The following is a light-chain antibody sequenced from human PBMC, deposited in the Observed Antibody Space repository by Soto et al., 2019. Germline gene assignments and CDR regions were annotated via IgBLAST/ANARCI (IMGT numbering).Light chain of an antibody. CDR1: QGISNY. CDR3: QKYNSAPWT. CDR2: VAS. J-gene: IGKJ1*01. V-gene: IGKV1-27*01. Sequence: DIQMTQSPSSLSASVGDRVTITCRASQGISNYLAWYQQQPGKVPKLLIYVASTLQSGVPSRFSGSGSGTDFTLNTSSLQPEDVATYYCQKYNSAPWTFGQGNKVEIK.